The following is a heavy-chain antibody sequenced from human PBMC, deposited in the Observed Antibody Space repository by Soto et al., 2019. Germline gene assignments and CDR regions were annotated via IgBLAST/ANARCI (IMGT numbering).Heavy chain of an antibody. D-gene: IGHD4-17*01. CDR1: GGSISSGDYY. CDR3: ASYLRGSTVPKPLYYGMDV. J-gene: IGHJ6*02. CDR2: IYYSGST. Sequence: SETLSLTCTVSGGSISSGDYYWSWIRQPPGKGLEWIGYIYYSGSTYYNPSLKSRVTISVDTSKNQFSLKLSSVTAADTAVYYCASYLRGSTVPKPLYYGMDVWGQGTTVTVSS. V-gene: IGHV4-30-4*01.